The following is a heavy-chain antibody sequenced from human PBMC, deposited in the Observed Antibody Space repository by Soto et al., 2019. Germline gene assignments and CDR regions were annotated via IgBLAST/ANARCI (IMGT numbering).Heavy chain of an antibody. J-gene: IGHJ4*02. CDR3: ARRAYCGGDCYSFDY. CDR1: GGSISSYY. Sequence: SETLSLTCTVSGGSISSYYWSWIRQPPGKGLEWIGYTYYSGSTNYNPSLKSRVTISVDTSKNQFSLKLSSVTAADTAVYYCARRAYCGGDCYSFDYWGQGTLVTVS. D-gene: IGHD2-21*02. CDR2: TYYSGST. V-gene: IGHV4-59*08.